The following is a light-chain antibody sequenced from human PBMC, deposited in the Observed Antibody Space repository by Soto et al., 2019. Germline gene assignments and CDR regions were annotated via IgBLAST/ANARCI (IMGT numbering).Light chain of an antibody. J-gene: IGKJ1*01. CDR3: QHYNSYSEA. CDR1: QTISSW. V-gene: IGKV1-5*03. Sequence: EIQMTQSPSTLSGSVGXXVXXXXXASQTISSWLAWYQQKPGKAPKLLIYKASTLKSGVPSRFSGSGSGTEFTLTISSLQPDDFATYYCQHYNSYSEAFGQGTKVDI. CDR2: KAS.